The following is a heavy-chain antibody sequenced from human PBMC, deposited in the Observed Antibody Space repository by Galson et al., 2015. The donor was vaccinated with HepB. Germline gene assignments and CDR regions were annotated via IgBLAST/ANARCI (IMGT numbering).Heavy chain of an antibody. J-gene: IGHJ6*02. CDR3: TRLGSGELGGLMDV. V-gene: IGHV3-73*01. CDR2: IRSKANSYAT. Sequence: SLRLSCAASGFTFSGSAMHWVHQASGKGLEWVGRIRSKANSYATAYAASVKGRFTISRDDSKNTAYLQMNSLKTEDTAVYYCTRLGSGELGGLMDVWGQGTTVTVSS. CDR1: GFTFSGSA. D-gene: IGHD3-16*01.